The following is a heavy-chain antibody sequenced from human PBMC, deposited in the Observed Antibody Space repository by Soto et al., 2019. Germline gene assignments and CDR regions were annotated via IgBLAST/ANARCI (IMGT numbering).Heavy chain of an antibody. CDR1: GSTFSNYG. CDR3: ARDGGSHGPSYFDS. CDR2: IWYDGSNK. Sequence: VQLVESGGGVVQPGRSLRLSCAASGSTFSNYGMHWVRQAPGKGPEWVAVIWYDGSNKYSGESVKGRFSISRDNSKNTLYLDINSLRTEDTAVYYCARDGGSHGPSYFDSWGQGSLVIVSS. V-gene: IGHV3-33*01. D-gene: IGHD3-16*01. J-gene: IGHJ4*02.